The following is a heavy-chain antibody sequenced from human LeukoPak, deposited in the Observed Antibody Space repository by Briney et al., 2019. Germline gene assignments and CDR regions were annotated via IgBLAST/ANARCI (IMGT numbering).Heavy chain of an antibody. V-gene: IGHV3-48*04. CDR1: GFTFSRYS. J-gene: IGHJ6*02. D-gene: IGHD3-10*01. CDR2: FSLSGKTI. CDR3: ARDGGNARITMVRGVIELGGGEYGMDV. Sequence: TGGSLRLSCAASGFTFSRYSFNWVRQAPGKGLEWISHFSLSGKTIFYVDSVKGRFTISRDNARNSVYLQMNSLRAEDTAVYYCARDGGNARITMVRGVIELGGGEYGMDVWGQGTTVTVSS.